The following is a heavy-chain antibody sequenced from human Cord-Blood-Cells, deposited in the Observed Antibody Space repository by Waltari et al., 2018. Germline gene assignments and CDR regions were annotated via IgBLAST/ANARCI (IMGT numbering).Heavy chain of an antibody. V-gene: IGHV1-2*04. J-gene: IGHJ3*02. Sequence: QVQLVQSGAEVKKPGASVKVSCKASGYTFTGYYMNWVRQAPGQGLEWMGWINPNRGGTNYAQKFQGWVTMTRDTSISTAYMELSRLRSDDTAVYYCARGHIAAAGHDAFDIWGQGTMVTVSS. CDR3: ARGHIAAAGHDAFDI. D-gene: IGHD6-13*01. CDR2: INPNRGGT. CDR1: GYTFTGYY.